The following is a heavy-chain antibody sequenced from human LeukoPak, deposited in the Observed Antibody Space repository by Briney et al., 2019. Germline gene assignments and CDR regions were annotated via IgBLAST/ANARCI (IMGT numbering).Heavy chain of an antibody. CDR3: ARVPYDFWSGYTQPSDY. V-gene: IGHV4-34*01. CDR2: INHSGST. J-gene: IGHJ4*02. Sequence: PSETLSLTCAVYGGSFSGYYWSWIRQPPGKGLEWIGEINHSGSTNYNPSLKSRVTISVDTSKNQFSLKLSSVTAADTAVYYCARVPYDFWSGYTQPSDYWGQGTLVTVSS. CDR1: GGSFSGYY. D-gene: IGHD3-3*01.